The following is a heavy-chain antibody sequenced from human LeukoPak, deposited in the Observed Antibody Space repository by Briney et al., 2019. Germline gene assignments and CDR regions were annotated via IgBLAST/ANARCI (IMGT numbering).Heavy chain of an antibody. J-gene: IGHJ3*02. V-gene: IGHV3-9*01. CDR3: AKTVSSGLSRKAFDI. D-gene: IGHD6-19*01. Sequence: PGGSLRLSCAASGFTFDDYAMHWVRQAPGKGLEWVSGISWNSGSIGYADSVKGRFTNSRDNAKNSLYLQMNSLRAEDTALYYCAKTVSSGLSRKAFDIWGQGTMVTVSS. CDR1: GFTFDDYA. CDR2: ISWNSGSI.